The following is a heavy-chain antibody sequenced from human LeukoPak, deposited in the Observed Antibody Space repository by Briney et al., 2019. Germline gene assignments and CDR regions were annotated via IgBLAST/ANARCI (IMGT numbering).Heavy chain of an antibody. CDR2: ISSSGSTI. CDR3: ARWARISVAGRGMDV. V-gene: IGHV3-48*03. CDR1: GFTFSSYE. Sequence: GGSLRLSCAASGFTFSSYEMNWVRQAPGKGLERVSYISSSGSTIYYADSVKGRFTISRDNAKNPLYLQMNSLRAEDTAVYYCARWARISVAGRGMDVWGKGTTVTVSS. J-gene: IGHJ6*04. D-gene: IGHD6-19*01.